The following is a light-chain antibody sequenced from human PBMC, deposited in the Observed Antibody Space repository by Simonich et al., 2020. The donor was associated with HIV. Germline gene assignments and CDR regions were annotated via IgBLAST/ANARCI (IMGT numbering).Light chain of an antibody. CDR2: WAS. CDR1: QNIFSSLNNKNF. V-gene: IGKV4-1*01. Sequence: DIVMNKSPDSLAVSLGERATINCKSTQNIFSSLNNKNFLTWYQHKPGQPPKRLFYWASTRESGVPDRISGSGSGTDFTLTISSLQAEDVAVYYCQQFYSAPLTFGGGTKVEIK. CDR3: QQFYSAPLT. J-gene: IGKJ4*01.